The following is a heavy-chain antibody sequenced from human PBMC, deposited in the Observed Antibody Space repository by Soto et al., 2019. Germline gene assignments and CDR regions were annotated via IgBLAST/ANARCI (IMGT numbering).Heavy chain of an antibody. D-gene: IGHD3-3*01. CDR1: GFTFSSYW. CDR2: INSDGSST. CDR3: ARDEPLVTIFGVVITYGMDV. Sequence: QLGGPLRLSCAASGFTFSSYWMHWVRQAPGKGLVWVSRINSDGSSTSYADSVKGRFTISRDNAKNTLYLQMNSLRAEDTAVYYCARDEPLVTIFGVVITYGMDVWGQGTTVTVSS. V-gene: IGHV3-74*01. J-gene: IGHJ6*02.